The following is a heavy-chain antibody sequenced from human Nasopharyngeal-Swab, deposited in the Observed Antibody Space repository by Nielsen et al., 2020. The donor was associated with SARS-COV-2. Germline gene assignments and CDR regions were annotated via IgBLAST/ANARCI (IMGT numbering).Heavy chain of an antibody. J-gene: IGHJ6*02. D-gene: IGHD1-26*01. Sequence: GESLKISCAASGFTFSSYWMSWVRQAPGKGLEWVANIKQDGSEKYYVDSVKGRFTISRDNAKNSLYLQMNSLRAEDTAVYYCARRSRAYGMDVWGQGTTVTVSS. CDR1: GFTFSSYW. CDR2: IKQDGSEK. CDR3: ARRSRAYGMDV. V-gene: IGHV3-7*01.